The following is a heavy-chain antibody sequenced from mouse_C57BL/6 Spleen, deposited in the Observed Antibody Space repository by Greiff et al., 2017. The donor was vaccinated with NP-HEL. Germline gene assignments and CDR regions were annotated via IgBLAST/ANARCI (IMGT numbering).Heavy chain of an antibody. V-gene: IGHV2-5*01. Sequence: VKLMESGPGLVQPSQSLSITCTVSGFSLTSYGVHWVRHSPGKGLEWLGVIWRGGRTDYNAAFMSRLSITKDNSKSHVFFKMNSLQADDTAIYYCAKNSNYVGNAMDYWGQGTSVTVSS. CDR1: GFSLTSYG. CDR2: IWRGGRT. CDR3: AKNSNYVGNAMDY. D-gene: IGHD2-5*01. J-gene: IGHJ4*01.